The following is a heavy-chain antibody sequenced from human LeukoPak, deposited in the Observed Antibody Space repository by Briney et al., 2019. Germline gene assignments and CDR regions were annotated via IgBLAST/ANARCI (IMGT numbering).Heavy chain of an antibody. D-gene: IGHD2-2*01. Sequence: PSETLSLTCAVYGGSFSGYYWSWIRQPPGKGLEWIGEINHSGSTNYNPSLNSRVTISVDTSKNQFSLKLSSVTAADTAVYYCASGPVVPGPGYFDLWGRGTLVTVSS. CDR3: ASGPVVPGPGYFDL. V-gene: IGHV4-34*01. CDR1: GGSFSGYY. CDR2: INHSGST. J-gene: IGHJ2*01.